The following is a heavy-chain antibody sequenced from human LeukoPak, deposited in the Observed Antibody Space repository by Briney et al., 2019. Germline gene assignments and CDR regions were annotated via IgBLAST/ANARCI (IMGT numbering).Heavy chain of an antibody. V-gene: IGHV4-4*07. CDR1: GVSISSYY. J-gene: IGHJ4*02. D-gene: IGHD2-15*01. Sequence: PSETLSLTCTVSGVSISSYYWNWIRQPAGKGLEWIGRIYTSGSTNFNPSLKSRVTMSVDTSKNQFSLKLSSVTAADTAVYYCARLLAGCPGGRCRAHFDYWGQGTLVTVSS. CDR2: IYTSGST. CDR3: ARLLAGCPGGRCRAHFDY.